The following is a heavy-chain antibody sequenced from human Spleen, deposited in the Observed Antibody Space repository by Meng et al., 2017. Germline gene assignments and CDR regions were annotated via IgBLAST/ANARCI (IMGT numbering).Heavy chain of an antibody. Sequence: QVQLQQWGAGLLKPSETLSLTCAVYGGSFSGYNWSWIRQPPGKGLEWIGEIDHSGGTNYNPSLKSRVTISVDTSKNQFSLKLSSVTAADTAVYFCAREYCSSANCYYDYWGRGILVTVSS. CDR1: GGSFSGYN. J-gene: IGHJ4*02. D-gene: IGHD2-2*01. CDR2: IDHSGGT. V-gene: IGHV4-34*01. CDR3: AREYCSSANCYYDY.